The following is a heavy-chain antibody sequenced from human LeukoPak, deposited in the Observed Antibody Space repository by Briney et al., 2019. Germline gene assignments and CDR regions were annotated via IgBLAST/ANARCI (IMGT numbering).Heavy chain of an antibody. J-gene: IGHJ6*02. V-gene: IGHV4-61*01. CDR3: ASGRQQLAHYGMDV. CDR2: IYYSGST. D-gene: IGHD6-13*01. CDR1: GGSISSDSYY. Sequence: SETLSLTCTVSGGSISSDSYYWNWIRQHPRKGLEWIGNIYYSGSTNYNPSLKSRVTISVDTSKNQFSLKLSSVTAADTAVYYCASGRQQLAHYGMDVWGQGTTVTVSS.